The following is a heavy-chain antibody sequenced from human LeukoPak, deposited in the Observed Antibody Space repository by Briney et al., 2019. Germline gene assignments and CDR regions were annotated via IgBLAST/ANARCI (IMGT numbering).Heavy chain of an antibody. CDR1: GFTVSSYG. Sequence: GGSLRLSCAASGFTVSSYGMTWVRLAPGKGLEWVSAFSATDGSAQYAESVKGRFTISRDNSKNSLYLQMNSLRDEDTAVYYCAKESQLELHLNYFDYWGQGTLVTVSS. V-gene: IGHV3-23*01. CDR2: FSATDGSA. D-gene: IGHD1-7*01. CDR3: AKESQLELHLNYFDY. J-gene: IGHJ4*02.